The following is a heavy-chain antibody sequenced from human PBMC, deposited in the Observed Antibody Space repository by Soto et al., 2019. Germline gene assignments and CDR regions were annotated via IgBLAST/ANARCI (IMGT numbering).Heavy chain of an antibody. D-gene: IGHD5-12*01. CDR3: ARGVEMATIGAFDI. Sequence: SETLSLTCTVSGGSISSSSYYWGWIRQPPGKGLELIGSIYYSGSTYYNPSLKSRVTISVDKSKNQFSLKLSSVTAADTAVYYCARGVEMATIGAFDIWGQGTMVTVSS. V-gene: IGHV4-39*07. CDR2: IYYSGST. J-gene: IGHJ3*02. CDR1: GGSISSSSYY.